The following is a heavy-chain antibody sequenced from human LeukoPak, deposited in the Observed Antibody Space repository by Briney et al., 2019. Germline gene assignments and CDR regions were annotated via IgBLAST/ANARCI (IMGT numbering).Heavy chain of an antibody. CDR1: GYTLTELS. CDR3: ATGDIVVVPAAPMFEY. CDR2: FDPEDGET. Sequence: GASVKVSCKVSGYTLTELSIHWVRQAPGKGLEWMGGFDPEDGETIYAQKFQGRVTMTEDTSTDTAYMELSSLRSEDTAVYYCATGDIVVVPAAPMFEYWGQGTLVTVSS. V-gene: IGHV1-24*01. J-gene: IGHJ4*02. D-gene: IGHD2-2*01.